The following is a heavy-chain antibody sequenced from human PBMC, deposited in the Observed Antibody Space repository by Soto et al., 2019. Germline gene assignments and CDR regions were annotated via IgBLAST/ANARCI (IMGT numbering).Heavy chain of an antibody. CDR1: GFTFSDYY. CDR2: ISSSGSTI. J-gene: IGHJ4*02. V-gene: IGHV3-11*01. Sequence: PGGSLSLSCAASGFTFSDYYMSWIRQAPGKGLEWVSYISSSGSTIYYADSVKGRFTISRDNAKNSLYLQMNSLRAEDTAVYYCARDTPLHYYDSSVDYWGQGTLVTVSS. CDR3: ARDTPLHYYDSSVDY. D-gene: IGHD3-22*01.